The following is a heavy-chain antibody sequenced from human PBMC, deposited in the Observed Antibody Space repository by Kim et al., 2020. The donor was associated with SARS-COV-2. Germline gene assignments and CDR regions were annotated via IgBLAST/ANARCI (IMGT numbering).Heavy chain of an antibody. Sequence: PTETPPAVNGRSTVSRNDSKNSLYLQMDSLKPEDTAMYYCVKGHRVLDSWGQGTLVTVSS. J-gene: IGHJ4*02. CDR3: VKGHRVLDS. CDR2: PT. V-gene: IGHV3-72*01.